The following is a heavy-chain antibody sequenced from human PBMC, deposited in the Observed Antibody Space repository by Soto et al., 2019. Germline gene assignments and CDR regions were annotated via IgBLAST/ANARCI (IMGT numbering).Heavy chain of an antibody. J-gene: IGHJ3*02. CDR3: ASFYDSSGYSLDAFDI. Sequence: SETLSLTCTVSGGSISSYYWSWIRQPPGKGLEWIGYIYYSGSTNYNPSLKSRVTISVDTSKNQFSLKLSSVTAADTAVYYCASFYDSSGYSLDAFDIWGPGTMVTVSS. D-gene: IGHD3-22*01. CDR2: IYYSGST. V-gene: IGHV4-59*08. CDR1: GGSISSYY.